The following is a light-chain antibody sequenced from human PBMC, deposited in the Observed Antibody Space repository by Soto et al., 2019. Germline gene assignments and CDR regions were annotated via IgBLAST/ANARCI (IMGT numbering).Light chain of an antibody. Sequence: EIVMTQSPATLSVSPGERATLCCRASQSVSSNLAWYQQKPGQAPRLRIYGASTRATGIPARFSGSGSGTEFTLTISSLEPEDFAVYYCQQRDIWPWTFGQGTKVDIK. CDR3: QQRDIWPWT. J-gene: IGKJ1*01. V-gene: IGKV3-15*01. CDR1: QSVSSN. CDR2: GAS.